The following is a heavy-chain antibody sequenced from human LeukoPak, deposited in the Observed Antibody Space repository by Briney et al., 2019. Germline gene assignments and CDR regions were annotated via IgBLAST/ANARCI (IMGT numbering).Heavy chain of an antibody. J-gene: IGHJ4*02. V-gene: IGHV4-34*01. CDR1: GGSFSGYY. CDR2: INHSGST. CDR3: ARGSSRKYYFDY. Sequence: SETLSLTCAVYGGSFSGYYWSWIRQPPGKGLEWIGEINHSGSTNHNPSLKSRVTISVDTSKNQFSLKLSSVTAADTAVYYCARGSSRKYYFDYWGQGTLVTVSS.